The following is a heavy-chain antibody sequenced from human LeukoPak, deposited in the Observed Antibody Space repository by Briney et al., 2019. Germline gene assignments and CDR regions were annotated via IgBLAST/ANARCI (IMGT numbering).Heavy chain of an antibody. Sequence: SETLSLTCTVSGGSISSGDYHWSWIRQPPGKGLEWSGYIYYSGSTYYNPSLKSRATISVDASKNQFSLQLSSVTAADTGVYYCAGSGWYYSIHAEYFQHWGQGTLVSVCS. D-gene: IGHD6-19*01. J-gene: IGHJ1*01. V-gene: IGHV4-30-4*01. CDR3: AGSGWYYSIHAEYFQH. CDR1: GGSISSGDYH. CDR2: IYYSGST.